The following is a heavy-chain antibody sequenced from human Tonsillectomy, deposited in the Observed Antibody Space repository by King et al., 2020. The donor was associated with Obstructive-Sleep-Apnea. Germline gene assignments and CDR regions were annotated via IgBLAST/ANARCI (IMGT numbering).Heavy chain of an antibody. Sequence: VQLVESGAEVKKPGASVKVSCKASGYTFTSYYMHWVRQAPGQGLEWMGIINPSGGSTSYAQKFQGRVTMTRDTSTSTVYMELSSLRSEDTAVYYCARWEVPAAILDYWGQGTLVTASS. CDR2: INPSGGST. J-gene: IGHJ4*02. CDR1: GYTFTSYY. D-gene: IGHD2-2*01. V-gene: IGHV1-46*01. CDR3: ARWEVPAAILDY.